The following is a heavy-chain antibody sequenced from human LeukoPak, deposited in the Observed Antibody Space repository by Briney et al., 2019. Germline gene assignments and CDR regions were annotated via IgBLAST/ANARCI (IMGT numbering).Heavy chain of an antibody. CDR3: AKVRQYQLLTPFDY. D-gene: IGHD2-2*01. J-gene: IGHJ4*02. Sequence: GSLRLSCAASGFTFSSYAMSWVRQAPGKGLEWVSAISGRGGSTYYADSVKGRFTISRDNSKNTLYLQMNSLRAEDTAVYYCAKVRQYQLLTPFDYWGQGTLVTVSS. CDR1: GFTFSSYA. CDR2: ISGRGGST. V-gene: IGHV3-23*01.